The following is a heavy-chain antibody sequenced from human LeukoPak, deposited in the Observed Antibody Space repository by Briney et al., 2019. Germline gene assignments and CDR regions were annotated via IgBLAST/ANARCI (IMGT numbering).Heavy chain of an antibody. CDR3: ARDSYGDTKIFDY. V-gene: IGHV3-21*01. CDR1: GFTFSSYS. CDR2: ISSSSSYI. D-gene: IGHD4-17*01. J-gene: IGHJ4*02. Sequence: PGGSLRLSCAASGFTFSSYSMNWVRQAPGKGLEWVSSISSSSSYIYYADSVKGRFTISRDNAKNSLYLQMNSLRAEDTAVYYCARDSYGDTKIFDYWGQGTLVTVSS.